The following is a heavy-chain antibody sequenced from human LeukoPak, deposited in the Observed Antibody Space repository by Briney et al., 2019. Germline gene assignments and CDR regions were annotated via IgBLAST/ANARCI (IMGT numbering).Heavy chain of an antibody. J-gene: IGHJ4*02. Sequence: SVKVSCKASGGTFSSYAISWVRQAPGQGLEWMGRIIPILGIANYAQKFQGRVTITADKSTSTAYMELSGLRSEDTAVYYCARADGDYYDSSGYYSYWGQGTLVTVSS. CDR2: IIPILGIA. D-gene: IGHD3-22*01. CDR1: GGTFSSYA. CDR3: ARADGDYYDSSGYYSY. V-gene: IGHV1-69*04.